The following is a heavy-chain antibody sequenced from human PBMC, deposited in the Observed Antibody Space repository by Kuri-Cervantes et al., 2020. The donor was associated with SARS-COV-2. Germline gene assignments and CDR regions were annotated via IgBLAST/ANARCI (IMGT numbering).Heavy chain of an antibody. Sequence: GEPLKISCAASGFSFSTYWMNWVRQAPGKGLEWVANIKQDDTEYYYVDSVRGRFTISRDNAKNSMYLQMNSLRAEDTAIYYCVRGTEDYSGARSFFDSWGQGTPVTVSS. V-gene: IGHV3-7*03. J-gene: IGHJ4*02. CDR2: IKQDDTEY. CDR1: GFSFSTYW. D-gene: IGHD4-11*01. CDR3: VRGTEDYSGARSFFDS.